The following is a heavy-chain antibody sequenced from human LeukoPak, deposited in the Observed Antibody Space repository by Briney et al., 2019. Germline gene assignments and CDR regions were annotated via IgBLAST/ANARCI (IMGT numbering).Heavy chain of an antibody. D-gene: IGHD3-22*01. V-gene: IGHV1-2*02. CDR1: GYTFTGYY. Sequence: ASVKVSCKASGYTFTGYYMHWVRQAPGQGLEWMGWINPNSGGTNYAQKFQGRVTITADKSTSTAYMELSSLRSEDTAVYYCAREVRKYYYDSSAKSLDYWGQGTLVTVSS. J-gene: IGHJ4*02. CDR2: INPNSGGT. CDR3: AREVRKYYYDSSAKSLDY.